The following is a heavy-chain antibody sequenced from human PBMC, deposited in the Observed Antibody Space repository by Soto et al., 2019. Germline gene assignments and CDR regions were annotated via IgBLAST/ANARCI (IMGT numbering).Heavy chain of an antibody. CDR2: IWYDGSNK. V-gene: IGHV3-33*01. CDR3: ASLQYYDFWSGSPLMDV. Sequence: GGSLRLSCAASGFPFSSYGMHWVRQAPGKGLEWVAVIWYDGSNKYYADSVKGRFTISRDNSKNTLYLQMNSLRAEDTAVYYCASLQYYDFWSGSPLMDVWGQGTTVTVSS. J-gene: IGHJ6*02. CDR1: GFPFSSYG. D-gene: IGHD3-3*01.